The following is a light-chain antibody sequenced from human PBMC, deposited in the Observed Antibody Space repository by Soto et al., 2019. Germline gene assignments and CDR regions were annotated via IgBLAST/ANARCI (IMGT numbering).Light chain of an antibody. CDR2: DVN. CDR1: SSDVGAYNY. J-gene: IGLJ3*02. Sequence: QSALTQPASVSGSPGQSITISCTGTSSDVGAYNYVSWCQQHPGKAPKVIIYDVNNRPSGVSNRFPGSKSGNTASLTISGLQAEDEADYYCSSYTISNAWVFGGGTKLTVL. V-gene: IGLV2-14*01. CDR3: SSYTISNAWV.